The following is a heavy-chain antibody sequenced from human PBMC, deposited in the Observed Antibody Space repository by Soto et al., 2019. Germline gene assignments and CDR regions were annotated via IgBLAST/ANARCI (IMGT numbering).Heavy chain of an antibody. Sequence: GGSLRLSCAASGFTFSAYGMHWVRQAPGKGLEWVAFITFNGKKKYYADSVKGRFTISRDNAKNSLYLQMNSLRAEDTAVYYCARLLGDVTTLDYWGQGTLVTVSS. V-gene: IGHV3-33*05. D-gene: IGHD3-10*01. CDR3: ARLLGDVTTLDY. CDR2: ITFNGKKK. CDR1: GFTFSAYG. J-gene: IGHJ4*02.